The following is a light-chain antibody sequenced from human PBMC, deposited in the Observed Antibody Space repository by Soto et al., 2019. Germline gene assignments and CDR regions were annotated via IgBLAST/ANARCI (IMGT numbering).Light chain of an antibody. Sequence: QLVLTQPPSVSGAPGQRVTISCTGSSSNIGAGYDVHWYQQLPGTAPKPLIYGNSNRPSGVPDRFSGSKSGTSASLAITGLQAEDEAEYYCQSYDSSLSGWVFGGGTKLTVL. CDR3: QSYDSSLSGWV. CDR1: SSNIGAGYD. CDR2: GNS. J-gene: IGLJ3*02. V-gene: IGLV1-40*01.